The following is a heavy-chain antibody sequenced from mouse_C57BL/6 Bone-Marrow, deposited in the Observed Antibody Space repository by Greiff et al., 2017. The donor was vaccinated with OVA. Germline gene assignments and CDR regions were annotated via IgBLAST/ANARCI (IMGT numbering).Heavy chain of an antibody. D-gene: IGHD2-3*01. V-gene: IGHV2-6-1*01. J-gene: IGHJ4*01. Sequence: VQLQQSGPGLVAPSQSLSITCTVSGFSLTSYGVHWVRQPPGKGLEWLVVICSDGSTTYNSALKSRLSISKDNSKSQVFLKMNSLQTDDTAMYYCARQDGYFYAMDYWGQGTSVTVSS. CDR3: ARQDGYFYAMDY. CDR2: ICSDGST. CDR1: GFSLTSYG.